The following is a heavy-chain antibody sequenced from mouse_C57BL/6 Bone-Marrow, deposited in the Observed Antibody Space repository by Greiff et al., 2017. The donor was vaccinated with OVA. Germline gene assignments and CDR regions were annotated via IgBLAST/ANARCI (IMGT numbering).Heavy chain of an antibody. CDR2: ISYDGSN. J-gene: IGHJ3*01. D-gene: IGHD2-4*01. Sequence: EVKLMESGPGLVKPSQSLSLTCSVTGYSITSGYYWNWIRQFPGNKLEWMGYISYDGSNNYNPSLKNRISITRDTSKNQFFLKLNSVTTEDTATYYCARASIYYDYDVAWFAYWGQGTLVTVSA. CDR1: GYSITSGYY. CDR3: ARASIYYDYDVAWFAY. V-gene: IGHV3-6*01.